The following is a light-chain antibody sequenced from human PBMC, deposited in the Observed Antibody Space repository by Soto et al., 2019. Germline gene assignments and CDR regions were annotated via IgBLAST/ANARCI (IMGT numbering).Light chain of an antibody. CDR1: SSDVGGYNH. V-gene: IGLV2-14*01. Sequence: QSVLTQPRSVSGFPVQSVTISCTGTSSDVGGYNHVSWYQQHPGKAPKLMISDVSNRPSGVSIRFSGSKSGNTASLTISGLQAEDEADYYCNSYSSSTTLYLFGTGTKVTVL. CDR2: DVS. CDR3: NSYSSSTTLYL. J-gene: IGLJ1*01.